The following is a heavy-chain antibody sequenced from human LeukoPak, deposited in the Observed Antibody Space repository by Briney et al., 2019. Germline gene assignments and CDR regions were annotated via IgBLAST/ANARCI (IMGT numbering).Heavy chain of an antibody. Sequence: PSETLSLTCTVSGGSISSYYWSWIRQPAGKGLGWIGRIYTSGSTNYNPSLKSRVTMSVDTSKNQFSLKLSSVTAAGTAVYYCAREGLYCSSTSCYTSWFDPWGQGTLVTVSS. J-gene: IGHJ5*02. CDR3: AREGLYCSSTSCYTSWFDP. CDR2: IYTSGST. D-gene: IGHD2-2*02. V-gene: IGHV4-4*07. CDR1: GGSISSYY.